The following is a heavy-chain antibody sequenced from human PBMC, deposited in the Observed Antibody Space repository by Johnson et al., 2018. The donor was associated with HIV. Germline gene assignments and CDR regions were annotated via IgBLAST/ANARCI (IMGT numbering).Heavy chain of an antibody. D-gene: IGHD3-9*01. Sequence: VQLVESGGGLVQPGGSLRLSCAASRFIFSNYWMSWVRQAPGKGLEWEANIKQDGSEKYYVDSVKGRFTISRDNAKNSLYLQMNSLRAEDTAVYYCARSEVRYFDWSYQRGAFDIWGQGTMVTVSS. J-gene: IGHJ3*02. CDR1: RFIFSNYW. CDR3: ARSEVRYFDWSYQRGAFDI. V-gene: IGHV3-7*01. CDR2: IKQDGSEK.